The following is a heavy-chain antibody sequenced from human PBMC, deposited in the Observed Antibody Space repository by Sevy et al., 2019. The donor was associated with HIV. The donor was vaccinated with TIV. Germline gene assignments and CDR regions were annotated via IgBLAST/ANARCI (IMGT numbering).Heavy chain of an antibody. D-gene: IGHD3-3*01. CDR1: GDSITTSGSY. CDR2: ISYGGIT. CDR3: ARIFSH. V-gene: IGHV4-39*02. J-gene: IGHJ4*02. Sequence: SETLSLTCSVSGDSITTSGSYWGWIRQSPGKGLEWIWDISYGGITNYTPSLRGRATISRDTSKNHISLKMTSVTAADTTVYYCARIFSHWGQGSLVTVSS.